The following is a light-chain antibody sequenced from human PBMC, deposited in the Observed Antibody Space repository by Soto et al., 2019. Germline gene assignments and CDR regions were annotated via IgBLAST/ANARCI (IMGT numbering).Light chain of an antibody. J-gene: IGLJ2*01. CDR1: STDVGGYKY. CDR2: DVT. CDR3: CSYAGSYTLFL. V-gene: IGLV2-11*01. Sequence: QSALTQPRSVSGSPGQSVTISCTGTSTDVGGYKYVSWYQQQPGKAPKLLVYDVTERPSGVPERFSGSKSGNTASLTISGLQAEDEGHYYCCSYAGSYTLFLFGEGTKVTV.